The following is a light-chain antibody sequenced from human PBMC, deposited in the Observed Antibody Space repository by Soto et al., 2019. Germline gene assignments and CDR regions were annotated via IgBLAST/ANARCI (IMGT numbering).Light chain of an antibody. V-gene: IGLV4-69*01. CDR1: SGHSSYA. Sequence: QPVLTQSPSASASLGASVKLTCTLSSGHSSYAIAWHQQQPEKGPRYLMKLNSDGSHSKGDGIPDRFSGSSSGAERYLTIPSLQAEDEADYYCQTCSAGIQVFGGGTKLTVL. CDR2: LNSDGSH. CDR3: QTCSAGIQV. J-gene: IGLJ3*02.